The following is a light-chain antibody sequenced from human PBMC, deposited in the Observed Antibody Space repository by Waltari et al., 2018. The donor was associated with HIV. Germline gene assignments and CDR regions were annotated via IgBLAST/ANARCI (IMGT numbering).Light chain of an antibody. CDR2: RNN. Sequence: QAGLTQPPSVSKDLRQTATLTCTGNSHNVGNQGATWLQHHQGHPPKLLSYRNNNGPSGISERFSASRSRNTASLTITGLQPEDEADYYCSAWDSSLGAWVFGGGTKLTVL. V-gene: IGLV10-54*04. CDR1: SHNVGNQG. J-gene: IGLJ3*02. CDR3: SAWDSSLGAWV.